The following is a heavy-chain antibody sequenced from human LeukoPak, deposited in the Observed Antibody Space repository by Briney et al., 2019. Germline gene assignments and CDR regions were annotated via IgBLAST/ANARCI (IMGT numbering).Heavy chain of an antibody. V-gene: IGHV3-23*01. J-gene: IGHJ6*02. CDR3: ARRYGDYPYGMDV. D-gene: IGHD4-17*01. Sequence: GGSLRLSCAASGFTFSSYAMSWVRQAPGKGLEWVSAISGSGGSTYYADSVKGRFTISRDNSKNTLYLQMNSLRAEDTAVYYCARRYGDYPYGMDVWGQGTTVTVSS. CDR1: GFTFSSYA. CDR2: ISGSGGST.